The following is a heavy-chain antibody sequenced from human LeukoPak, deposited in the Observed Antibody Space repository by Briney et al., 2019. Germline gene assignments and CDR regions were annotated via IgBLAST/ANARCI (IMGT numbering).Heavy chain of an antibody. CDR2: INPNSGGT. V-gene: IGHV1-2*06. Sequence: ASVKVSCKASGYTFTSYDINWVRQAPGQGLEWMGRINPNSGGTNYAQKFQGRVTMTRDTSISTAYMELSRLRSDDTAVYYCARRVAGYTHFDYWGQGTLVTVSS. CDR3: ARRVAGYTHFDY. CDR1: GYTFTSYD. J-gene: IGHJ4*02. D-gene: IGHD6-19*01.